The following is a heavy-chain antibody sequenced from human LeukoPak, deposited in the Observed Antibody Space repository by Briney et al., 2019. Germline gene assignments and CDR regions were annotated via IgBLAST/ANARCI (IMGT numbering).Heavy chain of an antibody. CDR2: ISGSGGST. J-gene: IGHJ4*02. Sequence: QSGGSLRLSCAASGFTFSSYAMNWVRQAPGKGLEWVSGISGSGGSTDYADSVKGRFTISRDNSKNTLYLQMNSLRAEDTAVYYCARGSGGYPSRWGQGTLVTVSS. CDR1: GFTFSSYA. D-gene: IGHD1-26*01. V-gene: IGHV3-23*01. CDR3: ARGSGGYPSR.